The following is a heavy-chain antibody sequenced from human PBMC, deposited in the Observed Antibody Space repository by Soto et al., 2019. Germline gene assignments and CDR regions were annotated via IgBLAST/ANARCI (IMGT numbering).Heavy chain of an antibody. CDR1: GYTFTSYG. Sequence: ASVKVSCKASGYTFTSYGLHWVRQAPGQRLEWMGWINAGNGNTKYSQKFQGRVTITRDTSASTGYMEMSSLRSEDSAVYYCARDRVVFGGDALGWFDPWGQGTLVTVSS. J-gene: IGHJ5*02. V-gene: IGHV1-3*01. CDR2: INAGNGNT. CDR3: ARDRVVFGGDALGWFDP. D-gene: IGHD2-21*01.